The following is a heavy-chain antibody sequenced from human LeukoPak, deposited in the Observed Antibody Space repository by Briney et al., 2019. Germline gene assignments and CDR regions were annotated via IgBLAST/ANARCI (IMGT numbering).Heavy chain of an antibody. Sequence: GGSLRLSCAASGFTFSSYAMHWVRQAPGKGLEWVAVISYDGSNKYYADSVKGRFTISRDNSKNTLYLQMNSLRAEDTAVHYCAREGTTYYDSSGYYFFDYWGQGTLVTVSS. CDR2: ISYDGSNK. CDR3: AREGTTYYDSSGYYFFDY. CDR1: GFTFSSYA. V-gene: IGHV3-30*14. D-gene: IGHD3-22*01. J-gene: IGHJ4*02.